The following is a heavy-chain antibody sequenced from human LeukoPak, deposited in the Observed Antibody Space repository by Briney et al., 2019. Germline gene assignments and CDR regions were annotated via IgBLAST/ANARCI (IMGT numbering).Heavy chain of an antibody. Sequence: PSETLSLTCIVSGGPISSYYWSWIRQPPGKGLEWIGYISYSGSTNYNPSLKSRVTISVDTSKNQFSLKLSSVTAADTAVYYCARYSYSGSDAFDIWGQGTMVTVSS. V-gene: IGHV4-59*01. CDR2: ISYSGST. D-gene: IGHD1-26*01. CDR1: GGPISSYY. J-gene: IGHJ3*02. CDR3: ARYSYSGSDAFDI.